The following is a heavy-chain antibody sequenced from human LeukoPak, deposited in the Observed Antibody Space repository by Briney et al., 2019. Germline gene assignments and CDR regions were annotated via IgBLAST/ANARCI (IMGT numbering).Heavy chain of an antibody. V-gene: IGHV3-21*01. CDR1: GFTFSSYT. Sequence: GGSLRLSCAASGFTFSSYTMNWVRQAPGKGLEWVSSISTGSSYIYYADSLKGRFTISRDNAKNSLYLQMNSLRAEDTAVYYCVGGGLPYFDYWGQGTLVTVSS. CDR3: VGGGLPYFDY. J-gene: IGHJ4*02. CDR2: ISTGSSYI. D-gene: IGHD3-9*01.